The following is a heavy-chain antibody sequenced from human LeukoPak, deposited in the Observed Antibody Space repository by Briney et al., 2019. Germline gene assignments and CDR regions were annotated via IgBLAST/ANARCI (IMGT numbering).Heavy chain of an antibody. D-gene: IGHD6-19*01. CDR1: GFTFSNYA. Sequence: PGGSLRLSCAASGFTFSNYAMSWVRQAPGRGLGWVSGLTSSGGTTYYADSVKGRFTISRDNSRSTLYLQTNSLRVEDTAVYYCAKPVAGSSLGAFDIWGQGTMVTVSS. V-gene: IGHV3-23*01. CDR2: LTSSGGTT. CDR3: AKPVAGSSLGAFDI. J-gene: IGHJ3*02.